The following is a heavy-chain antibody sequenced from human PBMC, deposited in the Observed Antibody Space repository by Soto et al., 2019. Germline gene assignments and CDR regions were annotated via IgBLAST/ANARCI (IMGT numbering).Heavy chain of an antibody. Sequence: TGGSLRLSCAASGFSFSTYGMHWVRQAPGKGLEWVAVISYEERNKYYADSVKGRFTISRDNSKNTLYLQMNSLRVEETAVYFSASYGKKWSLLSLLAHGGQGTPVTLSS. D-gene: IGHD3-22*01. V-gene: IGHV3-30*03. CDR3: ASYGKKWSLLSLLAH. CDR2: ISYEERNK. CDR1: GFSFSTYG. J-gene: IGHJ4*02.